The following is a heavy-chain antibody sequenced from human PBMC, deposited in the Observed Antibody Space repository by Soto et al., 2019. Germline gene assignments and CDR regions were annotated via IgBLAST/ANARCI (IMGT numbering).Heavy chain of an antibody. Sequence: SETLSLTCTVSGGSISSSSYYWGWIRQPPGKGLEWIGSIYYSGSTYYNPSLKSRVTISVDTSKNQFSLKLSSVSSSLRLLICRYRDNARNSLYLQMSSLSDEDTAVYYCARAIRGFSYVVDYWGQGTLVTVS. CDR2: IYYSGST. D-gene: IGHD5-18*01. CDR1: GGSISSSSYY. V-gene: IGHV4-39*01. J-gene: IGHJ4*02. CDR3: YRDNARNSLYLQMSSLSDEDTAVYYCARAIRGFSYVVDY.